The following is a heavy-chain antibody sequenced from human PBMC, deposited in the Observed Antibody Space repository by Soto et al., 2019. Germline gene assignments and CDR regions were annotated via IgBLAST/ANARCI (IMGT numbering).Heavy chain of an antibody. Sequence: QVQLVESGGGVVQPGRSLRLSCVASGFTFSNYALHWVRQAPGKGLEWVSVISYDGSYKFYADSVKGRFTVSRDNSKNTLYLQMNSLRPEDTAVYYCARDGVYEISGYYGSYFDHWGLGTLVTVSS. CDR1: GFTFSNYA. V-gene: IGHV3-30-3*01. D-gene: IGHD3-22*01. CDR2: ISYDGSYK. CDR3: ARDGVYEISGYYGSYFDH. J-gene: IGHJ4*02.